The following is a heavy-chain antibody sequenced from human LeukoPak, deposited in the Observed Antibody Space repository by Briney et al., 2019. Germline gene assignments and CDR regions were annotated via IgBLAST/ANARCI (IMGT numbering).Heavy chain of an antibody. V-gene: IGHV1-18*01. D-gene: IGHD3-10*01. J-gene: IGHJ4*02. Sequence: ASVKVSCKASGGTFSSYAISWVRQAPGQGLEWMGWISAYNGNTNYAQKLQGRVTMTTDTSTSTAYMELRSLRSEDTAVYYCANHYYGSGYWGQGTLVTVSS. CDR1: GGTFSSYA. CDR2: ISAYNGNT. CDR3: ANHYYGSGY.